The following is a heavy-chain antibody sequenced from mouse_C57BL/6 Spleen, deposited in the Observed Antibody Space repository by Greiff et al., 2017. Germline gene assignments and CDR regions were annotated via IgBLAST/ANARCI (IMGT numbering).Heavy chain of an antibody. CDR2: IDPEDGET. V-gene: IGHV14-2*01. J-gene: IGHJ2*02. CDR1: GFNIKDYY. Sequence: VQLQQSGAELVKPGASVKLSCTASGFNIKDYYMHWVKQRTEQGLEWIGRIDPEDGETKYAPKFPGKATLTAEPYYNTAYLQLRSLTSEDTSVYYCASPPYGSSYYWGQGTSLTVSS. CDR3: ASPPYGSSYY. D-gene: IGHD1-1*01.